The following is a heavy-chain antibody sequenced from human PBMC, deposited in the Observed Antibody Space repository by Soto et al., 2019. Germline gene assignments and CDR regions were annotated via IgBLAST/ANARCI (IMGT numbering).Heavy chain of an antibody. CDR3: ASLDWGSGSLGYYYGMDV. V-gene: IGHV4-39*01. J-gene: IGHJ6*02. CDR2: IYYSGST. Sequence: SDILSLSCNIPSSTIGSRFSYWASSAPPPGKGLEWIGSIYYSGSTYYNPSLKSRVTISVDTSKNQFSLKLSSVTAADTAVYYCASLDWGSGSLGYYYGMDVWGQGTTVT. D-gene: IGHD3-10*01. CDR1: SSTIGSRFSY.